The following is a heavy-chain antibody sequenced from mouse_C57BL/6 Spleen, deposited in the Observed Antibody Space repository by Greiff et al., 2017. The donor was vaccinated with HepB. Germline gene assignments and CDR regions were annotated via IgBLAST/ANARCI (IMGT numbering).Heavy chain of an antibody. CDR3: ARINGYGSSYGFAY. CDR1: GFSLTSYA. CDR2: IWTGGGT. V-gene: IGHV2-9-1*01. Sequence: VQLQQSGPGLVAPSQSLSITCTVSGFSLTSYAISWVRQPPGKGLEWLGVIWTGGGTNYNSALKSRLSISKDNSKSQVFLKMNSLQTDDTARYYCARINGYGSSYGFAYWGQGTLVTVSA. D-gene: IGHD1-1*01. J-gene: IGHJ3*01.